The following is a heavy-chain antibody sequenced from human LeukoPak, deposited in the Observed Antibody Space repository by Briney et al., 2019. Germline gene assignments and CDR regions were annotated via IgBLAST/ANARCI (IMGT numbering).Heavy chain of an antibody. D-gene: IGHD6-19*01. Sequence: PGGTLRLSCAASGFTFDDYAMYWVRQAPGKGLEWVSGISWNSGSIGYADSVKGRFTISRDNTKNSLSLQMNSLRAEDTAIYYCARDSVAVAEIDYWGQGTLVTVSS. CDR1: GFTFDDYA. J-gene: IGHJ4*01. V-gene: IGHV3-9*01. CDR3: ARDSVAVAEIDY. CDR2: ISWNSGSI.